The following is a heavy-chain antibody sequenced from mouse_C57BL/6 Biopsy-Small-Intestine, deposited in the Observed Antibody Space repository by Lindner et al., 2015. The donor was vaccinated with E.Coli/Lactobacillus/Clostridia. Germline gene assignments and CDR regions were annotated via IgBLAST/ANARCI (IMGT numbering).Heavy chain of an antibody. CDR2: ISGGSSTI. Sequence: EVQLQESGGGLVKPGGSLKLSCAASGITFSDYGMYWVRQAPEKGLEWVAYISGGSSTIYYADTVKGRFTISRDNAKNTLFLQMTSLGSEDTAMYYCANYYYASSYVDLDYWGQGTSVTVSS. CDR3: ANYYYASSYVDLDY. V-gene: IGHV5-17*01. J-gene: IGHJ4*01. CDR1: GITFSDYG. D-gene: IGHD1-1*01.